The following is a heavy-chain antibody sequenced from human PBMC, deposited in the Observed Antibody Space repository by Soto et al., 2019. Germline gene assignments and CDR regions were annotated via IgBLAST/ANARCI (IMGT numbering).Heavy chain of an antibody. Sequence: PGMSLRLSCSASGFTFSSYAMSWVRQAPGKGLEWVSAISGSGGSTYYADSVKGRFTISRXXXXXTXYXQXXXLRAXDTAVYYCAKSPRSYTSIEYWCQRTPVTVSS. D-gene: IGHD2-2*01. CDR1: GFTFSSYA. CDR3: AKSPRSYTSIEY. J-gene: IGHJ4*02. V-gene: IGHV3-23*01. CDR2: ISGSGGST.